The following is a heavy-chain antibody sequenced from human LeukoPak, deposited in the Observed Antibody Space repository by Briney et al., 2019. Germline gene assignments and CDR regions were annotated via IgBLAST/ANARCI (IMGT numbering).Heavy chain of an antibody. Sequence: GESRKISCNGSGYSFTSYWISWVRQMPGKGLEWMGRIDPSDSYTNYSPSFQGHVTISADKSISTAYLQWSSLKASDTAMYYCARRRKAYDSSGYYLYYFDYWGQGTLVTVSS. CDR2: IDPSDSYT. D-gene: IGHD3-22*01. CDR3: ARRRKAYDSSGYYLYYFDY. V-gene: IGHV5-10-1*01. J-gene: IGHJ4*02. CDR1: GYSFTSYW.